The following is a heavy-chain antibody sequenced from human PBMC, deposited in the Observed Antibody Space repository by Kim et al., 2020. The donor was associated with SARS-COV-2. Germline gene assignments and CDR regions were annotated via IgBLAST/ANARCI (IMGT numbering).Heavy chain of an antibody. D-gene: IGHD6-25*01. J-gene: IGHJ4*02. V-gene: IGHV3-23*01. CDR3: AKDRTYSSVDK. Sequence: YYADSVKGRFTISRDNSKNTLYLQMNSLRAEDTAVYYCAKDRTYSSVDKWGQGTLVTVSS.